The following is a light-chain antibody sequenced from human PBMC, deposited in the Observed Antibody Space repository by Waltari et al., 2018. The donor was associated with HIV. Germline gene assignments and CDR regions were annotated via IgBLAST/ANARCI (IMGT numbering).Light chain of an antibody. CDR3: QVWHAKSDHWV. J-gene: IGLJ3*02. V-gene: IGLV3-21*03. CDR1: NLHHKG. Sequence: YVLTQPPSVSVAPGKTARITCAGYNLHHKGVHWYQQVPGQAPRLVLYDDSDRPSGVPARFSGSNSGNTATLTISRVEVGDEADYYCQVWHAKSDHWVFGGGTRLAVL. CDR2: DDS.